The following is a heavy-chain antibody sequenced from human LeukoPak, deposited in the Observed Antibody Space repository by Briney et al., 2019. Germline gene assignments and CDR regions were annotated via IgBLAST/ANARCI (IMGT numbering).Heavy chain of an antibody. D-gene: IGHD5-18*01. J-gene: IGHJ5*02. CDR2: ISYDGSNK. Sequence: GGSLILSCAASGFTFSNHAMNWVRQAPGKGLEWVAVISYDGSNKYYADSVKGRFTISRDNSKNTLYLQMNSLRAEDTAVYYCAKELRGYSYGLRNNWFDPWGQGTLVTVSS. CDR1: GFTFSNHA. V-gene: IGHV3-30*18. CDR3: AKELRGYSYGLRNNWFDP.